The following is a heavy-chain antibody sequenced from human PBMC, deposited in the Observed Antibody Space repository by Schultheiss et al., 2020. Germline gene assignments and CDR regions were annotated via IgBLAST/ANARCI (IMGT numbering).Heavy chain of an antibody. CDR3: AKSPDGYYNNNWFDP. J-gene: IGHJ5*02. V-gene: IGHV6-1*01. CDR2: TYYRSKWYN. Sequence: SQTLSLTCAISGDSVSSNSAAWNWIRQSPSRGLEWLGRTYYRSKWYNDYAVSVKSRITINPDTSKNQFSLHLNSVTPEDTAVYYCAKSPDGYYNNNWFDPWGTGTLVTVAS. CDR1: GDSVSSNSAA. D-gene: IGHD5-24*01.